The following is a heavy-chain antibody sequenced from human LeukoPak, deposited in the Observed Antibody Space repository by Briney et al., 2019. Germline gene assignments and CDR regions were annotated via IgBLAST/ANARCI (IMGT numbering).Heavy chain of an antibody. J-gene: IGHJ4*02. Sequence: RGASLRLSCAASGFPLSSYSINWVRQAPGKGLGWVSYMNIDSITVNYADSVKGRFTISRDNAKNSLYLQMNSLRAEDTAVYYCSTAKFDNWGQGTLVTVSS. CDR2: MNIDSITV. CDR3: STAKFDN. V-gene: IGHV3-48*01. CDR1: GFPLSSYS.